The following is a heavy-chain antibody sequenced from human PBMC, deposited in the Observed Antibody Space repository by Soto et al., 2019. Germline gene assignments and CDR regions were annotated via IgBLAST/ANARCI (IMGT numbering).Heavy chain of an antibody. V-gene: IGHV1-8*01. Sequence: QVQLVQSGAEVKKPGASVKVSCKASGYTFTSYDINWVRQATGQGLEWMGWMNPNSGNTGYAQKFQGRVTMTRNTSISTAYMELSSLRSEDTAVYYCARSSNGWIRPFHHIHYYYYGMDVWGQGTTVTVSS. J-gene: IGHJ6*02. CDR1: GYTFTSYD. CDR2: MNPNSGNT. CDR3: ARSSNGWIRPFHHIHYYYYGMDV. D-gene: IGHD5-18*01.